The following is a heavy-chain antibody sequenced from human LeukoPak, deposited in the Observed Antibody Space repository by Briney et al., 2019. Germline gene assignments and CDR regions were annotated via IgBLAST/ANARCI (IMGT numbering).Heavy chain of an antibody. D-gene: IGHD3-22*01. CDR3: ASISHYDSSGYYYPAY. J-gene: IGHJ4*02. CDR1: GYTFTGYY. CDR2: INPNSGGT. Sequence: WASVKVSCKASGYTFTGYYMHWVRQAPGQGLEWMGWINPNSGGTNYAQKFQGRVTMTRDTSIGTAYMELSRLRSDDTAVYYCASISHYDSSGYYYPAYWGQGTLVTVSS. V-gene: IGHV1-2*02.